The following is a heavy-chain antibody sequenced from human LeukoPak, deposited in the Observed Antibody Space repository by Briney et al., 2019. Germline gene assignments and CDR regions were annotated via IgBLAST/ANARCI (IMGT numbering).Heavy chain of an antibody. Sequence: PGGSLRLSCAASGFTFSSYAMHWVRQAPGKGLEYVSAISSNGGSTYYANSVKGRFTISRDNSKNTLYLQMGSLRAEDMAVYYCARDLMTTVTRGFDYWGQGTLVTVSS. J-gene: IGHJ4*02. CDR1: GFTFSSYA. CDR3: ARDLMTTVTRGFDY. CDR2: ISSNGGST. V-gene: IGHV3-64*01. D-gene: IGHD4-17*01.